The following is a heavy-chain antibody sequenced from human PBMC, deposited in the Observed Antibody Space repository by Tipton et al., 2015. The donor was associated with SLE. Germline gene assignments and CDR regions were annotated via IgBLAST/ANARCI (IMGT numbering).Heavy chain of an antibody. D-gene: IGHD6-13*01. CDR1: GYSISSYY. CDR2: IYYSGST. J-gene: IGHJ4*02. V-gene: IGHV4-39*07. CDR3: ARIVAAAGTRYFDY. Sequence: TLSLTCTVSGYSISSYYWGWIRQPPGKGLEWIGSIYYSGSTYYNPSLKSRVTISVDTSKNQFSLKLSSVTAADTAVYYCARIVAAAGTRYFDYWGQGTLVTVSS.